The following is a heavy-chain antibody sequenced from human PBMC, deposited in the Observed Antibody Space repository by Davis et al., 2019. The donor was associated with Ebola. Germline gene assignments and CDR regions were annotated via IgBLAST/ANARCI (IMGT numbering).Heavy chain of an antibody. V-gene: IGHV3-21*01. CDR2: ISSNSNYM. CDR1: GFTFSSYA. D-gene: IGHD5-18*01. CDR3: ARDADTAMARRFDY. J-gene: IGHJ4*02. Sequence: GESLKISCAASGFTFSSYAMHWVRQAPGKGLEWVSSISSNSNYMYYVGSVRGRFTISRDNAKNSLYLQMNSLRAEDTAVYYCARDADTAMARRFDYWGQGTLVTVSS.